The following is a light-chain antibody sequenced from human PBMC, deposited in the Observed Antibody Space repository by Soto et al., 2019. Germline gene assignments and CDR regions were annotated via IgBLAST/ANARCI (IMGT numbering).Light chain of an antibody. CDR3: SSFAGGGNPVL. V-gene: IGLV2-8*01. CDR1: SSDVGGYNY. Sequence: QSLLTQPPSASGSLGQSVTISCTGTSSDVGGYNYVSWHQQHPGKAPKVMIYEVTERPPGVPDRFSGSKSGNTASLTVSGLQAEDEADYYCSSFAGGGNPVLLGGGTKLTVL. J-gene: IGLJ2*01. CDR2: EVT.